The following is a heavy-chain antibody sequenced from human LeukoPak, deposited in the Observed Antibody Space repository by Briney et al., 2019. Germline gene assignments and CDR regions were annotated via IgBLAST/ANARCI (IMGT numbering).Heavy chain of an antibody. CDR3: ARWGAVGSIQLWPTYYFDY. CDR1: GYTFTSYD. V-gene: IGHV1-8*01. CDR2: MNPNSGNT. D-gene: IGHD5-18*01. Sequence: ASVKVSCKASGYTFTSYDINWVRQATGQGLKWMGWMNPNSGNTGYAQKFQGRVTMTRNTSISTAYMELSSLRSEDTAVYYCARWGAVGSIQLWPTYYFDYWGQGTLVTVSS. J-gene: IGHJ4*02.